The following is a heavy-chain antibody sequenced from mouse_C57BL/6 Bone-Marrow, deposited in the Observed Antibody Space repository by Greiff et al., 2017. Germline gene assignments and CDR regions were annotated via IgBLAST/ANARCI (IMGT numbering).Heavy chain of an antibody. J-gene: IGHJ1*03. CDR3: ASGGDYYGSSYFWYFDV. CDR1: GYTFTSYG. Sequence: QVQLKESGAELARPGASVKLSCKASGYTFTSYGISWVKQRTGQGLEWIGEIYPRSGNTYYNEKFKGKATLTADKSSSTAYMELRGLTSEDSAVYFCASGGDYYGSSYFWYFDVWGTGTTVTVSS. V-gene: IGHV1-81*01. CDR2: IYPRSGNT. D-gene: IGHD1-1*01.